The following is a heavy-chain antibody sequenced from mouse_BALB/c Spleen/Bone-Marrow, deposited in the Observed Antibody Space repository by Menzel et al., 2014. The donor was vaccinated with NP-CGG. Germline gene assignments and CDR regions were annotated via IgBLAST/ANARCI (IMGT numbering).Heavy chain of an antibody. Sequence: AVDFSGYLMTWARQAPGKGLEWIGEINPDSSTINYTPSLKDKFIISRDNAKNALYPQMSKVRSEDTALYYCARPGYYGYQDVWGAGTTVTVSS. CDR1: AVDFSGYL. V-gene: IGHV4-1*02. CDR3: ARPGYYGYQDV. D-gene: IGHD1-2*01. CDR2: INPDSSTI. J-gene: IGHJ1*01.